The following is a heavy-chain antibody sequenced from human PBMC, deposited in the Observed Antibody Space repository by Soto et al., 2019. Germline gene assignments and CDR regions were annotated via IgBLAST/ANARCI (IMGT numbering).Heavy chain of an antibody. J-gene: IGHJ6*02. CDR3: ARVQGGWDYYYGMDV. Sequence: SETLSLTCAVYGGSFSGYYWSWIRQPPGKGLEWIGEINHSGSTNYNPSLKSRVTISVDTSKNQFSLKLSSVTAADTAVYYCARVQGGWDYYYGMDVWGQGTTVTVSS. CDR1: GGSFSGYY. CDR2: INHSGST. D-gene: IGHD1-26*01. V-gene: IGHV4-34*01.